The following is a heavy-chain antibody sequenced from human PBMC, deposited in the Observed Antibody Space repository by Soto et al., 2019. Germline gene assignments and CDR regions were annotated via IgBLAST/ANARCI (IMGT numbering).Heavy chain of an antibody. CDR1: GFTFSSYW. J-gene: IGHJ4*02. CDR2: IKQDGSEK. Sequence: EVQLVESGGGLVQPGGSLRLSCAASGFTFSSYWMSWVRQAPGKGLEWVANIKQDGSEKYYVDSVKGRFTISRDNAKNSLYLQMNSLSAEDPAVYYGARSMGSISWGYWGQGTLVTVSS. D-gene: IGHD6-13*01. V-gene: IGHV3-7*01. CDR3: ARSMGSISWGY.